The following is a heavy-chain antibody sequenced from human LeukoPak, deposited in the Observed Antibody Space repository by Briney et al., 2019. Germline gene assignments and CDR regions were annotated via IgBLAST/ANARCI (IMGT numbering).Heavy chain of an antibody. CDR2: ISSSSSYI. CDR3: ASPYNSRWYELCY. J-gene: IGHJ4*02. CDR1: GFTFSSYW. Sequence: GGSLRLSCAASGFTFSSYWMNWVRQAPGKGLEWVSSISSSSSYIYYADSVKGRFTIARDNAKKSLYLQMNSLRAEDTAVYYCASPYNSRWYELCYWGQGTLVTVSS. D-gene: IGHD6-13*01. V-gene: IGHV3-21*01.